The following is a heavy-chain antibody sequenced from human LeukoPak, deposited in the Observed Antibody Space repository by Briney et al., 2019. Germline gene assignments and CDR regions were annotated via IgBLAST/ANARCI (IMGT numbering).Heavy chain of an antibody. CDR1: GFTFSNHA. Sequence: GGSLRLSCAASGFTFSNHAMSWVRQTPGKGLQWVSVISGSGRTTEYADSVKGRFTISRDSSKNTLSLQMNSLRVEDTAIYYCAKNVVVKRYIDYWGQRTLVTVSS. V-gene: IGHV3-23*01. CDR2: ISGSGRTT. J-gene: IGHJ4*02. CDR3: AKNVVVKRYIDY. D-gene: IGHD2-15*01.